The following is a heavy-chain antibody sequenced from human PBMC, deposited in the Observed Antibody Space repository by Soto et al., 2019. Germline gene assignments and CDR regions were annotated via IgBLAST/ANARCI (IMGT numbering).Heavy chain of an antibody. CDR1: GYTFTSYG. CDR3: ARRGIAVAGRYYYYGMDV. J-gene: IGHJ6*02. V-gene: IGHV1-18*04. D-gene: IGHD6-19*01. CDR2: ISAYNGNT. Sequence: ASVRVSCTASGYTFTSYGISWVRQAPGHGREWLGWISAYNGNTNYAQKLQGRVTMTTDTSTSTAYMELRSLRSDDTAVYYCARRGIAVAGRYYYYGMDVWGQGTTVTVS.